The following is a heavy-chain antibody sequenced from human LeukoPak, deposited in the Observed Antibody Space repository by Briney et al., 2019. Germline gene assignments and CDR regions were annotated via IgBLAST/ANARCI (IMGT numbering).Heavy chain of an antibody. V-gene: IGHV3-7*01. D-gene: IGHD3-22*01. Sequence: GGSLRLSCAASGFTFSSYWMSWVRQAPGKGLEWVANIKQDGSEKYYVDSVEGRFTISRDNAKNSLYLQMNSLRAEDTAVYYCARDRIYYDSSGYSGYWGQGTLVTVSS. CDR2: IKQDGSEK. CDR3: ARDRIYYDSSGYSGY. J-gene: IGHJ4*02. CDR1: GFTFSSYW.